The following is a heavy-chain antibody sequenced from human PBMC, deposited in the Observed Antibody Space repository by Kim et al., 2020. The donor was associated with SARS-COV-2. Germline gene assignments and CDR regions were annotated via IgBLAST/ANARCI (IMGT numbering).Heavy chain of an antibody. D-gene: IGHD4-17*01. Sequence: APVKGRFTISRDDSTNTLYLEMNSLKTEATAVYYCTTATVVSPWYYGMDVWGQGTTVTVSS. V-gene: IGHV3-15*01. CDR3: TTATVVSPWYYGMDV. J-gene: IGHJ6*02.